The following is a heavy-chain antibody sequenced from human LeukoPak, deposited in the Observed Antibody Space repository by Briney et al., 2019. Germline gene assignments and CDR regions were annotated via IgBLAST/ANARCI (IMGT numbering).Heavy chain of an antibody. V-gene: IGHV3-23*01. Sequence: SGGSLRLSCAASGFTFSSYAMSWVRQAPGKGLEWVSAISGSGGSTYYADSVKGRFTISRDNAKNTLNLQMNSLRAEDTAVYYCASDRVQYGLDVWGQGTTVSVSS. CDR3: ASDRVQYGLDV. CDR1: GFTFSSYA. CDR2: ISGSGGST. J-gene: IGHJ6*02. D-gene: IGHD1-14*01.